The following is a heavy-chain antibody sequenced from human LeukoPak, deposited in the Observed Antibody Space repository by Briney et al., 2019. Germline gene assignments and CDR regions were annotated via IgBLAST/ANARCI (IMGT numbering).Heavy chain of an antibody. CDR2: ISSSSSTI. CDR3: ARGHRYGHFDY. J-gene: IGHJ4*02. D-gene: IGHD5-18*01. CDR1: GFTFSSYS. Sequence: PGGSLRLSCAASGFTFSSYSMNWVRQAPGKGLEWVSYISSSSSTIYYADSVKGRFTISRDNAKNSLYLQMNSLRAEDTAVYYCARGHRYGHFDYWGQGTLVTVSS. V-gene: IGHV3-48*01.